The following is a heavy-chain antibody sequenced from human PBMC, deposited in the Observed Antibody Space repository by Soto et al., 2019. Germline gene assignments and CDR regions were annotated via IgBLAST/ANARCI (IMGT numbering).Heavy chain of an antibody. J-gene: IGHJ3*02. D-gene: IGHD2-2*02. Sequence: QVQLVQSGAEVKKPGSSVKVSCKASGGTFSSYTISWVRQAPGQGLEWMGRIIPILGIANYAQKFQGRVTITADKSTSTAYMELSSLGSEDTAVYYCARPPAHCSSTSCSTDDAFDIWGQGTMVTVSS. CDR1: GGTFSSYT. CDR3: ARPPAHCSSTSCSTDDAFDI. V-gene: IGHV1-69*02. CDR2: IIPILGIA.